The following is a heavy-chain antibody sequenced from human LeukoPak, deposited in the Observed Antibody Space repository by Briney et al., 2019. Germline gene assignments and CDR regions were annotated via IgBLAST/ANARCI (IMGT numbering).Heavy chain of an antibody. J-gene: IGHJ4*02. CDR2: MREDGTII. V-gene: IGHV3-7*01. D-gene: IGHD6-25*01. CDR1: GFPFNVQT. Sequence: GGSLRLSCAASGFPFNVQTMSWVRQAPGKGLDWVASMREDGTIIYYADSVKGRFTISRDNPMNSLYLQMNSLRAEDTAVYYCARGGAARGRFENWGQGTLVTVSS. CDR3: ARGGAARGRFEN.